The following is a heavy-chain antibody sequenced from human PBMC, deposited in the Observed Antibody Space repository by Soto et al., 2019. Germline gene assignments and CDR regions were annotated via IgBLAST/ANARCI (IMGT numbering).Heavy chain of an antibody. J-gene: IGHJ6*02. CDR3: ARFYYGDYSYYYYGMDV. Sequence: EVQVLESGGGLVQPGGSLRLSCAASGFTFSSYAMSWVRQAPGKGLEWVSAISGSGASTRYADSVQGRFTISRDTSKHTLYLQMNSLRAEDTAVYYCARFYYGDYSYYYYGMDVWGQGTRVTVSS. V-gene: IGHV3-23*01. D-gene: IGHD4-17*01. CDR1: GFTFSSYA. CDR2: ISGSGAST.